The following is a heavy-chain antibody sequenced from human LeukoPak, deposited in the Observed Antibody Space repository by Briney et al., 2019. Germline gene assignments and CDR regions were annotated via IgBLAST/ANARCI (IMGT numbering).Heavy chain of an antibody. Sequence: GRSLRLSCAASGFTFSSYGMHWVRQAPGKGLEWVAVISYDGSNKYYADSVKGRFTISRDDSKNTLYLQMNSLRVEDTAVYYCARGPYDSGKGFYFDFWGQGTLVTVSS. CDR3: ARGPYDSGKGFYFDF. D-gene: IGHD3-10*01. CDR1: GFTFSSYG. V-gene: IGHV3-30*03. J-gene: IGHJ4*02. CDR2: ISYDGSNK.